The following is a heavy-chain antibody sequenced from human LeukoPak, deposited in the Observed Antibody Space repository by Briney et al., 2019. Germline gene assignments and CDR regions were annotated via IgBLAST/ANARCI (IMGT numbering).Heavy chain of an antibody. V-gene: IGHV3-23*01. J-gene: IGHJ6*04. Sequence: GGTLRLSCAASGFTFSSYGMSWVRQAPGKGLEWVSAITGSGGTTYYADSVKGRFTISRENAKNSLYLQMNSLGAGDTAVYYCAELGITMIGGVWGKGTTVTISS. CDR2: ITGSGGTT. CDR3: AELGITMIGGV. CDR1: GFTFSSYG. D-gene: IGHD3-10*02.